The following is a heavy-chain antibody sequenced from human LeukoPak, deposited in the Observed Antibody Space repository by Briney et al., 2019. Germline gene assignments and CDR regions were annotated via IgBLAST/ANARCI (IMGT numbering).Heavy chain of an antibody. V-gene: IGHV4-59*08. CDR1: GGSISSYY. CDR2: INYSGST. CDR3: ARHSTYDSSGYYYRGRANFDY. Sequence: SETLSLTCTVSGGSISSYYWSWIRQPPGKGLEWIGYINYSGSTNYNPSLKSRVTISVDTSKNQFSLKLSSVTAADTAVYYCARHSTYDSSGYYYRGRANFDYWGQGTLVTVSS. D-gene: IGHD3-22*01. J-gene: IGHJ4*02.